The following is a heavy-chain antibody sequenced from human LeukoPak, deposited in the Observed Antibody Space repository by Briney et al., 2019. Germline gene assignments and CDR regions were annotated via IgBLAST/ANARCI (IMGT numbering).Heavy chain of an antibody. CDR3: AKASYYDFWGAFDY. J-gene: IGHJ4*02. Sequence: GGSLRLSCAASGFTFSSYAMTWVRQAPGKGLEWVSGISGSGGNTYYADSVKGRFTISRDNSKNALYLQVNSLRAEDTAVYYCAKASYYDFWGAFDYWGQGTLVTVSS. CDR2: ISGSGGNT. CDR1: GFTFSSYA. D-gene: IGHD3-3*01. V-gene: IGHV3-23*01.